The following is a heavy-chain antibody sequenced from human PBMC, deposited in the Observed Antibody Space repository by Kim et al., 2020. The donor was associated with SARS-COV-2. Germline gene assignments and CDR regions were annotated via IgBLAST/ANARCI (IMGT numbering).Heavy chain of an antibody. CDR1: GGTFSSYA. D-gene: IGHD3-10*01. CDR3: ARDRAITMVRGVITGWFDP. V-gene: IGHV1-69*13. Sequence: SVKVSCKASGGTFSSYAISWVRQAPGQGLEWMGGIIPIFGTANYAQKFQGRVTITADESTSTAYMELSSLRSEDTAVYYCARDRAITMVRGVITGWFDPWGQGTLVTVSS. CDR2: IIPIFGTA. J-gene: IGHJ5*02.